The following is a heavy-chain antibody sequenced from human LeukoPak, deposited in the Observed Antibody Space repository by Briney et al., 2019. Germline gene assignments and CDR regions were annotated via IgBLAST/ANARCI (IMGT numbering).Heavy chain of an antibody. CDR2: IYYSGST. J-gene: IGHJ6*02. V-gene: IGHV4-59*08. CDR1: GGSISSYY. D-gene: IGHD3-3*01. CDR3: ARKPNYDFWSGYYEEDYYGMDV. Sequence: KASETLSLTCTVSGGSISSYYWSWIRQPPGKGLEWIGYIYYSGSTNYNPSLKSRVTISVDTSKNQFSLKLSSVTAADTAVYYCARKPNYDFWSGYYEEDYYGMDVWGQGTTVTVSS.